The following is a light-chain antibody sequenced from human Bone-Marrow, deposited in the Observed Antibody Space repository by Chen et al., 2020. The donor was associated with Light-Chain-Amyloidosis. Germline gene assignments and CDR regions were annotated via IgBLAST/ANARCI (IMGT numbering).Light chain of an antibody. V-gene: IGLV2-23*01. CDR2: GDT. CDR3: CSYADSDTWV. Sequence: QSALTQPASVSGSPGQSITISCTGTSSDVGSHILVSWYQKYSGRAPKLMIYGDTKRPSGVSNRFSGSKSGNTASLTISGLQAEDEADYYCCSYADSDTWVFGGGTKLTVL. CDR1: SSDVGSHIL. J-gene: IGLJ3*02.